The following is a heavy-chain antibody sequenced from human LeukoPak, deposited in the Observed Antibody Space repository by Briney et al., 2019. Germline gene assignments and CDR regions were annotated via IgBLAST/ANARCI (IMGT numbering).Heavy chain of an antibody. J-gene: IGHJ6*02. D-gene: IGHD4-17*01. CDR3: ARAVAVSVGRYYGLDC. CDR1: GFIFSSYI. CDR2: ISSSDTYI. Sequence: GGSLRLSCAASGFIFSSYIMNWVRQAPGKGLEWVSFISSSDTYIYYADSVKGRFTISRDNAKNSLYLQMNSLRAEDTAVYYCARAVAVSVGRYYGLDCWGQGTTVTVSS. V-gene: IGHV3-21*01.